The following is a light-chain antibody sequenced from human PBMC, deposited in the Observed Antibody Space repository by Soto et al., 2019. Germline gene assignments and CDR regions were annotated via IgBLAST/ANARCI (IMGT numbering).Light chain of an antibody. CDR1: QGISLY. J-gene: IGKJ5*01. V-gene: IGKV1-27*01. CDR2: XSS. Sequence: IPLTQSPSSMAASIGGRVTIPXRVSQGISLYVNWYRQKPGKVPKXXYSXSSNLQSVVPSRFSGSGCGTDITITISSLQPEDVATYCGQRTYNALTFGQGTRLEIK. CDR3: QRTYNALT.